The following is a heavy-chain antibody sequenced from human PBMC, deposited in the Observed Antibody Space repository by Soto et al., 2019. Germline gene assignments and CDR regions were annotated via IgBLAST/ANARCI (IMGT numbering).Heavy chain of an antibody. CDR1: GGSINIGGYY. D-gene: IGHD3-3*02. V-gene: IGHV4-31*03. CDR2: IYYSGST. Sequence: SETLSLTCTVSGGSINIGGYYWSWIRQHPGKGLEWIGYIYYSGSTFYNPSLKSRVTISFDTSKNQFSLKLNSVTAADTAVYYCARTAWHFFDYWGQGTPVTVS. CDR3: ARTAWHFFDY. J-gene: IGHJ4*02.